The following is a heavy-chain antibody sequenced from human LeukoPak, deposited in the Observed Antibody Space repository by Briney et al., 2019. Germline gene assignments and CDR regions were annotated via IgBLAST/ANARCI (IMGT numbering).Heavy chain of an antibody. CDR1: GFTFSSYG. D-gene: IGHD3-10*01. J-gene: IGHJ6*03. V-gene: IGHV3-33*01. CDR2: IWYDGSNK. Sequence: PGRSLRLSCAASGFTFSSYGMHWVRQAPGKGLEWVAVIWYDGSNKYYADSVKGRFTISRDNSKNTLYLQMNSLRAEDTAVYYCARSSTGYYGSGSYHPYYMDVWGKGTTVTVSS. CDR3: ARSSTGYYGSGSYHPYYMDV.